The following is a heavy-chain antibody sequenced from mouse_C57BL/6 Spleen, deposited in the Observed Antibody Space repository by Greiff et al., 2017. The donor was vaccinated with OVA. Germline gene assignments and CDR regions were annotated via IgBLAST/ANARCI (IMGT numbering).Heavy chain of an antibody. V-gene: IGHV1-69*01. CDR3: ARKVDGYYRYAMDY. D-gene: IGHD2-3*01. CDR2: IDPSDSYT. J-gene: IGHJ4*01. Sequence: VQLQQSGAELVMPGASVKLSCKASGYTFTSYWMHWVKQRPGQGLEWIGEIDPSDSYTNYNQKFKGKSTLTVDKSSSTAYMQLSSLTSEDSAVYYCARKVDGYYRYAMDYWGQGTSVTVSS. CDR1: GYTFTSYW.